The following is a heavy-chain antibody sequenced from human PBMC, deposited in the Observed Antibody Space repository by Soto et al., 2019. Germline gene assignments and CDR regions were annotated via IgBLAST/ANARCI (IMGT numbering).Heavy chain of an antibody. D-gene: IGHD3-22*01. V-gene: IGHV4-34*01. CDR3: ARGTNYYYDSSGYLNWFDP. J-gene: IGHJ5*02. Sequence: PSETLSLTCAVYGGSFSGYYWSWIRQPPGKGLEWIGEINHSGSTNYNPSLKSRVTISVDTSKNQFSLKLSSVTAADTAVYYCARGTNYYYDSSGYLNWFDPWGQGTLVTVSS. CDR1: GGSFSGYY. CDR2: INHSGST.